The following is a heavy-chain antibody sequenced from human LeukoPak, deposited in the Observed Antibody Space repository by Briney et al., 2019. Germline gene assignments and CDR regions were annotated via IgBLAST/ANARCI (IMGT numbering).Heavy chain of an antibody. J-gene: IGHJ4*02. CDR2: IKQDGSEK. V-gene: IGHV3-7*01. Sequence: GGSLRLSCAASGFTFSSYSMNWVRQAPGKGLEWVANIKQDGSEKYYVDSVKGRFTISRDNAKNSLYLQMNSLRAEDTAVYYCARAFYGSGSYYNNWGQGTLVTVSS. D-gene: IGHD3-10*01. CDR3: ARAFYGSGSYYNN. CDR1: GFTFSSYS.